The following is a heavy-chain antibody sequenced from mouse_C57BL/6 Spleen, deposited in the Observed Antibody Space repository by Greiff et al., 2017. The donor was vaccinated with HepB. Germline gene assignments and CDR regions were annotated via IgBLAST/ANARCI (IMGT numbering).Heavy chain of an antibody. CDR2: INPNNGGT. J-gene: IGHJ3*01. CDR3: ARRITAWFAY. Sequence: EVKLQQSGPELVKPGASVKISCKASGYTFTDYYMNWVKQSHGKSLEWIGDINPNNGGTSYNQKFKGKATLTVDKSSSTAYMELRSLTSEDSAVYYCARRITAWFAYWGQGTLVTVSA. CDR1: GYTFTDYY. V-gene: IGHV1-26*01.